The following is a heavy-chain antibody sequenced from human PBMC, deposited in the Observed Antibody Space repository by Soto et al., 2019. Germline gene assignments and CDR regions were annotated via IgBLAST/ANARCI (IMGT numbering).Heavy chain of an antibody. V-gene: IGHV3-23*01. Sequence: EVQLLESGGGLVQPGGSLRLSCAASGFTFSSYAMSWVRQALGKGLEWVSAISGSGGSTYYADSVKGRFTISRDNSKNTLYLQMNSLRAEDTAVYYCAKDPQTMYYDYIWGSYRYDYWGQGTLVTVSS. D-gene: IGHD3-16*02. J-gene: IGHJ4*02. CDR2: ISGSGGST. CDR1: GFTFSSYA. CDR3: AKDPQTMYYDYIWGSYRYDY.